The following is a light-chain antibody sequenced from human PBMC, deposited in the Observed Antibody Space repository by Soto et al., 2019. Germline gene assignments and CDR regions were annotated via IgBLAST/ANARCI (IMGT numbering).Light chain of an antibody. CDR1: QSVSSRY. Sequence: EIVLTQSPGTLSLSPGERATLSCRASQSVSSRYLAWYQQKPGQAPRLLIYDASYRAPGIPDRFSGSGSGTDFALTISRLRPEEFAVYYCPQYGSSYTFGTGTKVDIK. CDR3: PQYGSSYT. CDR2: DAS. J-gene: IGKJ3*01. V-gene: IGKV3-20*01.